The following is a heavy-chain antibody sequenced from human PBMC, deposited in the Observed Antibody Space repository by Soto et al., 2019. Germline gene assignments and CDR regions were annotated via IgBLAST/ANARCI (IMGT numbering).Heavy chain of an antibody. V-gene: IGHV4-39*05. CDR1: GGSISGTNYY. Sequence: QLQLQESGPGLVKPSETPSLTCTVSGGSISGTNYYWGWIRQPPGKGLEWIGSIFHTGSTYYNPSPKSRATISVDTSKNQFALNLSSVTAADTAVYYGATGSSWYNWFDPRGQGTLLTVSS. D-gene: IGHD6-13*01. CDR2: IFHTGST. J-gene: IGHJ5*02. CDR3: ATGSSWYNWFDP.